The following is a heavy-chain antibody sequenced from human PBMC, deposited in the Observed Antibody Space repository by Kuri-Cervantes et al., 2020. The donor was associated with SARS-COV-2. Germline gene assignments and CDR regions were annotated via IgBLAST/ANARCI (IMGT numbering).Heavy chain of an antibody. D-gene: IGHD6-19*01. Sequence: ESLKISCTVSGCSISSSSYYWGWIRQPPGKGLEWIGSIYYSGSTYYNPSLKSRVTISVDTSKNQFSLKLSSVTAADTAVYYCARHNRIAVAGDVWFDPWGQGTLVTVSS. CDR1: GCSISSSSYY. V-gene: IGHV4-39*01. CDR2: IYYSGST. CDR3: ARHNRIAVAGDVWFDP. J-gene: IGHJ5*02.